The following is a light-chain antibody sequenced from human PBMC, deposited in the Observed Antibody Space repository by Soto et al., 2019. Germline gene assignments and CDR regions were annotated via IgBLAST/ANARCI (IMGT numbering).Light chain of an antibody. V-gene: IGKV1-8*01. Sequence: AIRMTQSPSSFSASTGDRVTITCRASQGISSYLAWYQQKPGKAPKLLIYAASTLQSGVPSRFSGSGSGTDFTLTISCLQSEGFATYYCQQYYSYPWTFGQGTKVEFK. CDR3: QQYYSYPWT. CDR1: QGISSY. CDR2: AAS. J-gene: IGKJ1*01.